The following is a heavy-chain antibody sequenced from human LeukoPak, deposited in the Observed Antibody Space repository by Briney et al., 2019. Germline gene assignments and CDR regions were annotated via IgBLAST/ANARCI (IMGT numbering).Heavy chain of an antibody. CDR1: GGTFSSYA. J-gene: IGHJ3*02. Sequence: SVKVSCKASGGTFSSYAISWVRQAPGQGLEWMGGIIPIFGTANYAQKFQGRVTITTDESTSTAYVELSSLRSEDTAVYYCARGRDYYDSSGYYQNAFDIWGQGTMVTVSS. CDR3: ARGRDYYDSSGYYQNAFDI. D-gene: IGHD3-22*01. CDR2: IIPIFGTA. V-gene: IGHV1-69*05.